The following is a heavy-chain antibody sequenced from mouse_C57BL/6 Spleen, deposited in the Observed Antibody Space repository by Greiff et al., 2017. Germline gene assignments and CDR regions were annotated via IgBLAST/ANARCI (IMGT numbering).Heavy chain of an antibody. Sequence: QVQLQQSGPELVKPGASVKISCKASGYSFTSYYIHWVKQRPGQGLEWIGWIYPGSGSTNYNEKFKSKATLTVDTSSSTAYMQLSSLTSEDSAVYYCARGGYGNYGGFAYWGQGTLVTVSA. CDR1: GYSFTSYY. V-gene: IGHV1-66*01. CDR3: ARGGYGNYGGFAY. CDR2: IYPGSGST. J-gene: IGHJ3*01. D-gene: IGHD2-1*01.